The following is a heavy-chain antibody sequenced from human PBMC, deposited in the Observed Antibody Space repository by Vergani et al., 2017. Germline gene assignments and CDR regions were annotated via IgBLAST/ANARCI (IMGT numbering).Heavy chain of an antibody. J-gene: IGHJ4*02. V-gene: IGHV3-30-3*01. Sequence: QVQLVESGGGVVQPGRSLRLSCAASGFTFSSYAMHWVRQAPGKGLEWVAVISYDGSNKNYADSVKGRFTISRDNSKNTLYLQMNSLRAEDTAAYYCARDGHTMGYCSSTSCPVDYWGQGSLVTVSS. CDR2: ISYDGSNK. D-gene: IGHD2-2*01. CDR1: GFTFSSYA. CDR3: ARDGHTMGYCSSTSCPVDY.